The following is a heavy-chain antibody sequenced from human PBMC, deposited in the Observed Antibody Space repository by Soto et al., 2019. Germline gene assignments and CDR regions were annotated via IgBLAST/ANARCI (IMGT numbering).Heavy chain of an antibody. J-gene: IGHJ3*01. V-gene: IGHV6-1*01. CDR2: TYYRSKWFH. D-gene: IGHD3-10*01. CDR1: GDSVSSDITS. Sequence: QGQLQQSGPGLVKPSQTLSLTCAISGDSVSSDITSWNWIRQSPSRGLEWLGRTYYRSKWFHDYAATVKSRITSNPDTSKNQFSLELNSMTPEDTALYYCARGNARAVWGQGTVVTVSS. CDR3: ARGNARAV.